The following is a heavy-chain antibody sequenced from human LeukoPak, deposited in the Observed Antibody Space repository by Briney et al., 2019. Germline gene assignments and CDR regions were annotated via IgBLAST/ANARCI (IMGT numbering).Heavy chain of an antibody. D-gene: IGHD6-19*01. CDR1: GFTFSSYA. V-gene: IGHV3-23*01. J-gene: IGHJ4*02. CDR2: ISGSGGTT. Sequence: GASLRLSCAASGFTFSSYAMSWVRQAPGKGLEWVSVISGSGGTTYYADSVKGRFTISRDNSKNTLDLQMNSLRVEDMAVYYCAKKFGSSNWYVGFDYWGQGTLVTVSS. CDR3: AKKFGSSNWYVGFDY.